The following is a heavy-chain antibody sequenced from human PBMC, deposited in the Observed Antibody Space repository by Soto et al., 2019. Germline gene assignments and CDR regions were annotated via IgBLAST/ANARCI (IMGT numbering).Heavy chain of an antibody. CDR2: INHSGST. CDR1: GGSFSGYY. CDR3: ARVTARYYYGMDV. V-gene: IGHV4-34*01. Sequence: QVQLQQWGAGLLKPSETLSLTCAVYGGSFSGYYWSWLRQPPGKGLEWIGEINHSGSTNYNPSLKSRVTISVDTSKNQFSLKLCSVSAADTAEYYCARVTARYYYGMDVWGYVTTVTVSS. J-gene: IGHJ6*04. D-gene: IGHD6-6*01.